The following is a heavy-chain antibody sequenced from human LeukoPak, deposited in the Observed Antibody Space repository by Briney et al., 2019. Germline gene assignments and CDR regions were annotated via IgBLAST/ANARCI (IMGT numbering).Heavy chain of an antibody. CDR3: ARDDYDFWSGDTARFDY. CDR1: GFTFSSYS. D-gene: IGHD3-3*01. J-gene: IGHJ4*02. CDR2: ISSSSSTI. V-gene: IGHV3-48*01. Sequence: PGGSLRLSCAASGFTFSSYSMNWVRQAPGRGLEWVSYISSSSSTIYYADSVKGRFTISRDNAKNSLYLQMNSLRAEDTPVYYCARDDYDFWSGDTARFDYWGQGTLVTVSS.